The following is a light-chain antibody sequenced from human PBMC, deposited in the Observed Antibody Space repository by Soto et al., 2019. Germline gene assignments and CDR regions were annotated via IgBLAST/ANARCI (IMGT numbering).Light chain of an antibody. Sequence: EIVMTQSPATLSVSPGERATLSCRASQSVSSNLAWYQQKPGQAPRLLIYGASTRATGIPARFSGSGSGTEFTLTISSLEPEDFAVYYCQQRSNWPTFGQGTKLEI. CDR1: QSVSSN. V-gene: IGKV3-15*01. CDR3: QQRSNWPT. J-gene: IGKJ2*01. CDR2: GAS.